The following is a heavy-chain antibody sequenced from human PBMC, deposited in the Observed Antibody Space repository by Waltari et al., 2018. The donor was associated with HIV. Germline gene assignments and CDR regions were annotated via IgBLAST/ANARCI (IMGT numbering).Heavy chain of an antibody. CDR3: ARDRVNTMIVVVRYGMDV. J-gene: IGHJ6*02. CDR2: IIPIFGTA. V-gene: IGHV1-69*01. D-gene: IGHD3-22*01. CDR1: GGTFSSYA. Sequence: QVQLVQSGAEVKKPGSSVKVSCKASGGTFSSYAISWVRQAPGQGLEWMGGIIPIFGTANYAQKFQGRVTITADESTSTAYMELSSLRSEDTAVYYCARDRVNTMIVVVRYGMDVWGQGTTVTVSS.